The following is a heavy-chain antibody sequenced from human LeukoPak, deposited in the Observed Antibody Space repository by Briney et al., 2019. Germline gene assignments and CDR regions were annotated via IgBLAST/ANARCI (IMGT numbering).Heavy chain of an antibody. J-gene: IGHJ3*02. CDR2: IRSDGSNK. CDR1: GFSFSSYG. D-gene: IGHD2-15*01. V-gene: IGHV3-30*02. Sequence: GGSLRLSCAVSGFSFSSYGMHWVRQAPGKGLGWIAFIRSDGSNKYYADSVKGRFTISRDNSKNTLYLQMNSLRVDDTAIYYCAKSPYCSGGSCYRGGYAFDIWGQGTMVTVSS. CDR3: AKSPYCSGGSCYRGGYAFDI.